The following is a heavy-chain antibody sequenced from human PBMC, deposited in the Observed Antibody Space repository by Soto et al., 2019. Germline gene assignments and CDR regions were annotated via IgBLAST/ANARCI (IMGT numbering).Heavy chain of an antibody. CDR3: AKDINLFRYYYDSSGPGGDGMDV. CDR2: ISWDGGST. J-gene: IGHJ6*02. Sequence: PGGSLRLSCAASGFTFDDYTMHWVRQAPGKGLEWVSLISWDGGSTYYADSVKGRFTISRDNSKNSLYLQMNSLRTEDTALYYCAKDINLFRYYYDSSGPGGDGMDVWGQGTTVTVSS. V-gene: IGHV3-43*01. D-gene: IGHD3-22*01. CDR1: GFTFDDYT.